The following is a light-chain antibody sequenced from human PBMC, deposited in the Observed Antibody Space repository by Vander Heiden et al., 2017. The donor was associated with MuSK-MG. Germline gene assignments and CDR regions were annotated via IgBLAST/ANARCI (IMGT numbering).Light chain of an antibody. CDR2: GKN. J-gene: IGLJ2*01. V-gene: IGLV3-19*01. Sequence: SSELTQDAAVSVALGQTVRITCQGDRLRSYYASWYQQKPGQAPVLVIYGKNSRPSGIPDRFSGSSSRNTASLTTTGAQAEDEADYYCHSRDSSGNHVVFGGGTKLTVL. CDR1: RLRSYY. CDR3: HSRDSSGNHVV.